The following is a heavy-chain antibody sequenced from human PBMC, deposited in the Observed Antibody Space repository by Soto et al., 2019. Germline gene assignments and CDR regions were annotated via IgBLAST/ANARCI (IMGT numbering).Heavy chain of an antibody. CDR3: AKEPGGDEDFSSGRPDE. CDR2: ISYDGSNK. J-gene: IGHJ4*02. CDR1: GFTFSSYD. Sequence: VVSLRLSFAASGFTFSSYDMHWVRQAPGKGLECVAVISYDGSNKYYADFVKGRFTISRDNSKDTLYLQMNSLRAEDTAIYYCAKEPGGDEDFSSGRPDEWGQGNLVTVS. V-gene: IGHV3-30*18. D-gene: IGHD3-3*01.